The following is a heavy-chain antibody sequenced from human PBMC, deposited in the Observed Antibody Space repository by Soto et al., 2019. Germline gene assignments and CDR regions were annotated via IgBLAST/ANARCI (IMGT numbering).Heavy chain of an antibody. J-gene: IGHJ5*01. D-gene: IGHD5-18*01. CDR1: GFTFSSYS. CDR2: ISSSSSDI. CDR3: ARVHSSEFDS. V-gene: IGHV3-21*01. Sequence: GGSLRLSCAASGFTFSSYSMNWVRQAPGKGLEWVSSISSSSSDIYYADSVKGRFTISRDNAKNSLYLQMNSMRADDTPVYSCARVHSSEFDSWGQVTLVTVSS.